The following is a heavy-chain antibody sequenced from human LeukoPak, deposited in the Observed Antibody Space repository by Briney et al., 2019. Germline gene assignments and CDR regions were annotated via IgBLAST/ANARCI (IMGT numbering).Heavy chain of an antibody. CDR3: AKVLRSKSITMVGGLFDY. Sequence: GGSLRLSCAASGFTFSSYGMHWVRQAPGKGLEWVAVISYDGSNKYYADSVKGRFTISRDNSKNTLYLQMNSLRAEDTAVYYCAKVLRSKSITMVGGLFDYWGQGTLVTVSS. J-gene: IGHJ4*02. V-gene: IGHV3-30*18. CDR2: ISYDGSNK. CDR1: GFTFSSYG. D-gene: IGHD3-10*01.